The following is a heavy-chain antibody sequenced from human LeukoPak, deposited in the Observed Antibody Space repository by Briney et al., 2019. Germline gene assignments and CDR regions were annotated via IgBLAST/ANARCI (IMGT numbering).Heavy chain of an antibody. Sequence: PGGSLRLSCAASGFTFSSYAMHWVRQAPGKGLEWVAVISYDGSNKYYADSVKGRFTISRDNSKNTLYLQMNSLRAEDTAVYYCARESVTTSMHFAFDIWGQGTMVTVSS. V-gene: IGHV3-30-3*01. CDR1: GFTFSSYA. CDR3: ARESVTTSMHFAFDI. J-gene: IGHJ3*02. CDR2: ISYDGSNK. D-gene: IGHD4-17*01.